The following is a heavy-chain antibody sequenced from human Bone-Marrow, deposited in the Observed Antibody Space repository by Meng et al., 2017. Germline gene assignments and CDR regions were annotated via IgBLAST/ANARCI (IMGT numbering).Heavy chain of an antibody. CDR1: GFTFSSYS. V-gene: IGHV3-21*01. Sequence: GESLKISCAASGFTFSSYSMNWVRQAPGKGLEWVSSISSSSSYIYYADSVKGRFTISRDNAKNSLYLQMNSLRAEDTAVYYCARDLVGCSGGNCYWWVGIFDYWGQGTLVTVSS. D-gene: IGHD2-15*01. J-gene: IGHJ4*02. CDR3: ARDLVGCSGGNCYWWVGIFDY. CDR2: ISSSSSYI.